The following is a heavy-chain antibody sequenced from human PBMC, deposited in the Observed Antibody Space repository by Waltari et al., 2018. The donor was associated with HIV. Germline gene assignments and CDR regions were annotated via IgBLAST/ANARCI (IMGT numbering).Heavy chain of an antibody. D-gene: IGHD2-8*02. J-gene: IGHJ6*02. CDR2: VWQDGSNK. CDR1: GFTVRHYG. Sequence: QVQLVESGGGVVQPGRSLRLSCAASGFTVRHYGMHWVRTAPGKGLEWVAVVWQDGSNKYYGDSVKGRFTISRDNSKNTLELQMNSLRAEDTAVYYCARDVQGYCAGERCFYGMDVWGQGTTVTVSS. V-gene: IGHV3-33*01. CDR3: ARDVQGYCAGERCFYGMDV.